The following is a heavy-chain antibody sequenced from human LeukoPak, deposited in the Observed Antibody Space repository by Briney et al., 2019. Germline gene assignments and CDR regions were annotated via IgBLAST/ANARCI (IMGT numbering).Heavy chain of an antibody. CDR2: ISSSSSTI. Sequence: GGSLRLSCAASGFPFSSYSMNGGRQAPGKGLEWVSYISSSSSTIYYADSVKGRFTISRDNAKNSLYLQMNSLRGEDTAVYYCARGEAVVVVGNHWGQGTLVTVSS. J-gene: IGHJ4*02. CDR3: ARGEAVVVVGNH. CDR1: GFPFSSYS. D-gene: IGHD2-15*01. V-gene: IGHV3-48*01.